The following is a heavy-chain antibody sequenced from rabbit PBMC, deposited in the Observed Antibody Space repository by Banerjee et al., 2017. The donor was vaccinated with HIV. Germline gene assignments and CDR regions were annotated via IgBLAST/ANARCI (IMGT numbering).Heavy chain of an antibody. J-gene: IGHJ3*01. V-gene: IGHV1S40*01. CDR3: ARDGAYGYRWNL. CDR1: GFTISSSYY. D-gene: IGHD6-1*01. CDR2: IYTGSSGST. Sequence: QSLEESGGGLVQPEGSLALTCKASGFTISSSYYMCWVRQAPGKGLEWIGCIYTGSSGSTYYASWAKGRFTISKTSSTTVTLQMTSLTAADTATYFCARDGAYGYRWNLRGQGTLVTVS.